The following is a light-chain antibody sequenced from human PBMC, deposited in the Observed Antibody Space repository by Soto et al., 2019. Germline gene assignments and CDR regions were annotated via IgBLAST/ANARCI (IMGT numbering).Light chain of an antibody. CDR1: QSVSSY. V-gene: IGKV3-11*01. Sequence: DIGLTQSPGTLSLSPVERATLSCRASQSVSSYLAWYQQKPGQAPRLLIYDASNRATGIPARFSGSGSGTDFTLTISSLEPEDFAVYYCQQRSNWPLTFGGGTKVDIK. CDR3: QQRSNWPLT. CDR2: DAS. J-gene: IGKJ4*01.